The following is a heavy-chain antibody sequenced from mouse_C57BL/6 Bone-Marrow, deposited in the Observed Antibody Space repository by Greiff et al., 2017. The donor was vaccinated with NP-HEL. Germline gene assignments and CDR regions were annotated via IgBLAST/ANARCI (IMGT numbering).Heavy chain of an antibody. J-gene: IGHJ4*01. Sequence: EVQGVESGGGLVQPGESLKLSCESNEYEFPSHDMSWVRKTPEKRLELVAAINSDGGSTYYPDTMARRFIISRDNTKKTLYLQMSSLRSEDTALYYCARHEYGYPLYYAMDYWGQGTSVTVSS. CDR1: EYEFPSHD. D-gene: IGHD2-2*01. V-gene: IGHV5-2*01. CDR2: INSDGGST. CDR3: ARHEYGYPLYYAMDY.